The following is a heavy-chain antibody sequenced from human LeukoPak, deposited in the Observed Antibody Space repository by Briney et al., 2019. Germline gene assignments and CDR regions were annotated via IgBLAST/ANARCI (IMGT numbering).Heavy chain of an antibody. CDR3: TTGLFPLTTVTYGLEALPDAFDI. Sequence: KAGGSLRLSCAASGFTFSNAWMSWVRQAPGKGLEWVGRIKSKTDGGTTDYAAPVKGRFTISRDDSKNTLYLQMNSLKTEDIAVYYCTTGLFPLTTVTYGLEALPDAFDIWGQGTMVTVSS. CDR1: GFTFSNAW. J-gene: IGHJ3*02. CDR2: IKSKTDGGTT. D-gene: IGHD4-17*01. V-gene: IGHV3-15*01.